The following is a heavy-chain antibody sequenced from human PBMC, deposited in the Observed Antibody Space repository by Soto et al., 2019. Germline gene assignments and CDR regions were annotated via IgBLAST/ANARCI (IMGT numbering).Heavy chain of an antibody. Sequence: ASVKVSCKASGYTFTSYYMHWVRQAPGQGLEWMGIINPSGGSTSYAQKFQGRVTMTRDTSTSTVYMELSSLRSEDTAAYYCARDGVTMVRGVIYNWFDPWGQGTLVTVSS. CDR3: ARDGVTMVRGVIYNWFDP. J-gene: IGHJ5*02. D-gene: IGHD3-10*01. V-gene: IGHV1-46*01. CDR2: INPSGGST. CDR1: GYTFTSYY.